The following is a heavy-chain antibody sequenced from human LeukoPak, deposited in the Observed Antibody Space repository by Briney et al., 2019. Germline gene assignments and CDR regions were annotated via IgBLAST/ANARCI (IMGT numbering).Heavy chain of an antibody. CDR1: GNYW. CDR3: ARGHYAMDV. Sequence: GGSLRLSCAASGNYWMHWVRQAPGKGLVWVSHINSDGSWTGYADSVKGRFTISKDNAKNSLYLQMNSLRAEDTAVYYCARGHYAMDVWGQGIMVIVSS. V-gene: IGHV3-74*01. J-gene: IGHJ6*02. CDR2: INSDGSWT.